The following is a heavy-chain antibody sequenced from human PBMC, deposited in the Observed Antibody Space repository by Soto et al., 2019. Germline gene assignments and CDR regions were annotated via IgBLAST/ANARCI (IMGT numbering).Heavy chain of an antibody. CDR3: AREGPAPYYYYGMDV. CDR2: ISGYNGNT. J-gene: IGHJ6*02. Sequence: QVQLVQSRGEVKKPGASVKVSCKTSGYSFTTYGISWVRQAPGQGLEWMGWISGYNGNTNYAQNLQGRVTMTTDTSTSNAYMALRSLRSDDTDVYYCAREGPAPYYYYGMDVWGQGSTVTVSS. CDR1: GYSFTTYG. V-gene: IGHV1-18*01.